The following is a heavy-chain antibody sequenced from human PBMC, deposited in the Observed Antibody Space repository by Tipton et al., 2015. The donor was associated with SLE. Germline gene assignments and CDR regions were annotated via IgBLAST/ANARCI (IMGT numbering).Heavy chain of an antibody. CDR1: GGSISSSSYY. CDR3: AREYSSSSGAFDI. V-gene: IGHV4-39*07. D-gene: IGHD6-13*01. J-gene: IGHJ3*02. CDR2: IYYSGST. Sequence: TLSLTCTVSGGSISSSSYYWGCIRQPPGNGLEWIGTIYYSGSTYYNPPLKSRVTISVDTSKNQFSLKLSSVTAADTAVYYCAREYSSSSGAFDIWAQGTMVPVSS.